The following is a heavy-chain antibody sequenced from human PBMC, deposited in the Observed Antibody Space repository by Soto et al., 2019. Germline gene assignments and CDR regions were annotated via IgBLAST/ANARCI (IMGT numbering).Heavy chain of an antibody. CDR3: ARVLDTAVTTLGWVDP. J-gene: IGHJ5*02. CDR2: IIPIFGTA. Sequence: QVQLVQSGAEVKKPGSSVKVSCKASGGTFSSYAISWVRQAPGQGLEWMGGIIPIFGTANYAQKFQGRVTMTADESTSTAYMELSSLRSEDTPVYYGARVLDTAVTTLGWVDPWGQGTLVTVSS. D-gene: IGHD4-17*01. CDR1: GGTFSSYA. V-gene: IGHV1-69*12.